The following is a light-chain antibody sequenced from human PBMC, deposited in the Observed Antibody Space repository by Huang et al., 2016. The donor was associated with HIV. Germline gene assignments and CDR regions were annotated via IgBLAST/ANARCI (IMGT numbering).Light chain of an antibody. Sequence: DIQMTQSPPSLSASVGERVTFTCRADQNIAKSLNWYQQKPGKAPKLLIYTASTLESGVPSRFSGSGSGSHFTLNITNLKPEDFATYYCQQSFTVRRTFG. CDR1: QNIAKS. J-gene: IGKJ1*01. V-gene: IGKV1-39*01. CDR3: QQSFTVRRT. CDR2: TAS.